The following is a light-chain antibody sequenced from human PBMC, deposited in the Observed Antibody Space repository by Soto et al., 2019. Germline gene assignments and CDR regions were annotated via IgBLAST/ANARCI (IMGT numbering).Light chain of an antibody. CDR2: EVN. J-gene: IGLJ1*01. V-gene: IGLV2-14*01. CDR1: SSDVGGYNY. Sequence: LTQPASVPGSPGQSITISCTGTSSDVGGYNYVSWYQQHPGKAPKLMIYEVNNRPSGVSNRFSGSKSGNTASLTISGLQAEDEADYYCNSYTSSTTYVFGTGTKVTVL. CDR3: NSYTSSTTYV.